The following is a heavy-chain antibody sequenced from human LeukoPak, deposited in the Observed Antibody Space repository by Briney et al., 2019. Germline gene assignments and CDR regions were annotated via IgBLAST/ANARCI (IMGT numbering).Heavy chain of an antibody. CDR1: GFTFSSYG. CDR3: AKDPSGSYYVVAPYFYYFDY. D-gene: IGHD1-26*01. CDR2: ISYDGSNK. Sequence: GRSLRLSCAASGFTFSSYGMHWVRQAPGKGLEWVAVISYDGSNKYYADSVKGRFTISRDNSKNTLYLQMNSLRAEDTAVYYCAKDPSGSYYVVAPYFYYFDYWGQGTLVTVSS. J-gene: IGHJ4*02. V-gene: IGHV3-30*18.